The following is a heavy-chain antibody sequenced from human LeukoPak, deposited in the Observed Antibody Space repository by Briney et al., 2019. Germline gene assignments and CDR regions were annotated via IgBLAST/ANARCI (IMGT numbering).Heavy chain of an antibody. V-gene: IGHV3-21*01. J-gene: IGHJ3*02. Sequence: GGSLRLSCAASGFTFSSYSMNWVRQAPGKGLEWVSSISSSSSYIYYADSVKGRFTISRDNAKNSLYLQMNSLRAEDTAVYYCARESVNYYDSSGYEGDAFDIWDQGTMVTVSS. CDR3: ARESVNYYDSSGYEGDAFDI. CDR1: GFTFSSYS. CDR2: ISSSSSYI. D-gene: IGHD3-22*01.